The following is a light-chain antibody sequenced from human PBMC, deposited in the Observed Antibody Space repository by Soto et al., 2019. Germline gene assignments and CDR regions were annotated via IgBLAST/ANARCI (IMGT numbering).Light chain of an antibody. Sequence: EIVLTQSPGTLSLSPGDRATLSCRASQSVSGSYLAWYQQEPGQAPRLLFYGASSRATGIPDRFSGSGSGTDFTLTISRLEPEDFAVYYCQQYGSSPQTFGQGTKVEIK. CDR1: QSVSGSY. J-gene: IGKJ1*01. CDR3: QQYGSSPQT. V-gene: IGKV3-20*01. CDR2: GAS.